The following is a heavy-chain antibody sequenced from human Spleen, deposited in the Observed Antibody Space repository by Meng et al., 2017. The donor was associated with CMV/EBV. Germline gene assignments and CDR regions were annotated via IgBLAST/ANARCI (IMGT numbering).Heavy chain of an antibody. CDR3: ASAGSVRLLGHFHD. CDR1: GFTFSSYE. CDR2: ISSSGSNI. J-gene: IGHJ1*01. Sequence: GESLKISCAASGFTFSSYEMNWVRQAPGKGLEWVSYISSSGSNIYYADSVKGRFTISRDNAKNTMNLQMNSLRVEDTAVYYCASAGSVRLLGHFHDWGQGILVTVSS. D-gene: IGHD3-3*01. V-gene: IGHV3-48*03.